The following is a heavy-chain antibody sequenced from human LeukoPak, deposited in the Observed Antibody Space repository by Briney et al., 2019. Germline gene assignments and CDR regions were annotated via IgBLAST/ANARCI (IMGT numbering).Heavy chain of an antibody. CDR1: GGSFSGYY. J-gene: IGHJ4*02. D-gene: IGHD3-22*01. CDR2: INHSGST. Sequence: SETLSLTCAVYGGSFSGYYWSWIRQPPGKGLEWIGEINHSGSTNYNPSPKSRVTISVDTSKKQFSLKLSSVTAADTAVYYCVTYYFDSSGPKKNYWGQGTLVTVSS. V-gene: IGHV4-34*01. CDR3: VTYYFDSSGPKKNY.